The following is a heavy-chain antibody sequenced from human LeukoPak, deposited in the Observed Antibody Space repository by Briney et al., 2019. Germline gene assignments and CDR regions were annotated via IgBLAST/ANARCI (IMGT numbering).Heavy chain of an antibody. V-gene: IGHV4-59*01. CDR3: ARVHRDCSGGSCYLLDY. CDR2: IYYSGIT. CDR1: GGSISPFY. D-gene: IGHD2-15*01. Sequence: WETLSLTCTVSGGSISPFYWSWIRQPPGKGLELVGYIYYSGITSYNPSLTSRVIISLDTSNSQFSLKLSSLTAEDTAVYFCARVHRDCSGGSCYLLDYWGQGTLVTVSS. J-gene: IGHJ4*02.